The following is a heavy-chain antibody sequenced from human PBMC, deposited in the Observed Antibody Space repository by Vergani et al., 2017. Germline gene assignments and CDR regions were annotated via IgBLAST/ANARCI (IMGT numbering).Heavy chain of an antibody. CDR3: ARDSXGYVWGSYEAWFDP. J-gene: IGHJ5*02. CDR2: IRSKNDGGTA. D-gene: IGHD3-16*01. V-gene: IGHV3-15*01. Sequence: EVQGVESGGGLIKPGGSLRLSCVVSGITFKNAWINWVRQAPGKGLEWIGRIRSKNDGGTADYAAPLKGRFTISRDDSKDSAFLLVNNLKTEDTAVYYCARDSXGYVWGSYEAWFDPWGQGTLVTVSS. CDR1: GITFKNAW.